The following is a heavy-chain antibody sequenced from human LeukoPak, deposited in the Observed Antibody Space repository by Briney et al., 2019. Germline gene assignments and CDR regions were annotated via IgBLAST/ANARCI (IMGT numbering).Heavy chain of an antibody. Sequence: ASVKVSCKASGYTFTGYYMHWVRQAPGQGLEWMGWINPNSGGTNYAQKLQGRVTMTRDTSISTAYMELSRLRSDDTAVYYCARESTGPQAINWGLVHDYWGQGTLVTVSS. D-gene: IGHD7-27*01. CDR3: ARESTGPQAINWGLVHDY. CDR1: GYTFTGYY. CDR2: INPNSGGT. J-gene: IGHJ4*02. V-gene: IGHV1-2*02.